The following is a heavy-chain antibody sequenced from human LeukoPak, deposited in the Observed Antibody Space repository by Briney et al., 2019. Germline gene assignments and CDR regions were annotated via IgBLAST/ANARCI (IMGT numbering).Heavy chain of an antibody. CDR2: IYKSGST. CDR1: GFTVSSHY. J-gene: IGHJ4*02. D-gene: IGHD6-13*01. Sequence: GGSLRLSCAASGFTVSSHYMSWVRQAPGKGLEWVSVIYKSGSTYYADSVKGRFTISRDSSKNTLYLQMSSLRGDDTAVYYCARIEEYSSSWFGGGYFDHWGQGTLVTVSS. V-gene: IGHV3-66*02. CDR3: ARIEEYSSSWFGGGYFDH.